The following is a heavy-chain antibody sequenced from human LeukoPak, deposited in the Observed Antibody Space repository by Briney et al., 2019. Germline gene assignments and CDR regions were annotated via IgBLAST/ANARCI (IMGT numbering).Heavy chain of an antibody. D-gene: IGHD4-17*01. J-gene: IGHJ5*02. CDR2: IYYSGST. Sequence: SETLSLTCTVSGGSISSSSYYWGWIRQPPGKGLEWIGSIYYSGSTYYNPSLKSRVTISVDTSKNQFSLKLSSVTAADTAVYYCARGTHDYGDWWFDPWGQGILVTVSS. V-gene: IGHV4-39*07. CDR1: GGSISSSSYY. CDR3: ARGTHDYGDWWFDP.